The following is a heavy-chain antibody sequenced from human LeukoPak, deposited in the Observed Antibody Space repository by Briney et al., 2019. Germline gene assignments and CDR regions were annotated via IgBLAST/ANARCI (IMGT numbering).Heavy chain of an antibody. CDR1: GYTFTSYY. D-gene: IGHD3-22*01. V-gene: IGHV1-46*01. J-gene: IGHJ4*02. CDR2: INPSGGST. Sequence: ASVKVSCKASGYTFTSYYMHWVRQAPGQGLEWMGIINPSGGSTSYAQKFQGRVTMTRDTSTSTVYMELSSLRSEDTAVYYCERDGYYYDSSGYYLDYWGQGTLVTVSS. CDR3: ERDGYYYDSSGYYLDY.